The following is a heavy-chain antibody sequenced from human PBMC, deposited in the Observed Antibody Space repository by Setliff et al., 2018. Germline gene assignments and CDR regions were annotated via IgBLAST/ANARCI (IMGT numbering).Heavy chain of an antibody. CDR1: GDSISSGSYY. CDR2: MYYTGST. Sequence: SETLSLTCTVSGDSISSGSYYWSWIRQPPGKGLEWIGSMYYTGSTNYNPSLKSRVTISVDTSKKQFSLRLNSVTAADTAVYYCARQGTAMRWFYPWGQGTLVTVSS. J-gene: IGHJ5*02. CDR3: ARQGTAMRWFYP. V-gene: IGHV4-61*01. D-gene: IGHD5-18*01.